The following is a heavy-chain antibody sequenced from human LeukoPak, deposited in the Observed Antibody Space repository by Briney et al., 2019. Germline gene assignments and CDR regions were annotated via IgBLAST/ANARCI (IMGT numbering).Heavy chain of an antibody. CDR3: AREPWSGYNYFDY. Sequence: GGSLRLSCAASGFTFSSYWMSWVRQAPGKGLEWVANIKQDGSEKYYVDSVKGRFTISRDNAKNSLYLQMNSLRAEDTAVYYCAREPWSGYNYFDYWGQGTLVTVSS. D-gene: IGHD3-3*01. CDR2: IKQDGSEK. V-gene: IGHV3-7*01. J-gene: IGHJ4*02. CDR1: GFTFSSYW.